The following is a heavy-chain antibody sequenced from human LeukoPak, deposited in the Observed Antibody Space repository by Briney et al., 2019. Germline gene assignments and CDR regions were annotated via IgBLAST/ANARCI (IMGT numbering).Heavy chain of an antibody. CDR2: ISAYNGNT. CDR3: ATQYCSSTTCYPYGVDN. CDR1: GYTFSSYG. J-gene: IGHJ4*02. V-gene: IGHV1-18*01. Sequence: ASVKVSCKASGYTFSSYGISWVRQAPGQGLEWMGWISAYNGNTNYAQKLQGRVTMTTDTSTSTAYMELRSLRSDDTAVYYCATQYCSSTTCYPYGVDNWGQGILVTVSS. D-gene: IGHD2-2*01.